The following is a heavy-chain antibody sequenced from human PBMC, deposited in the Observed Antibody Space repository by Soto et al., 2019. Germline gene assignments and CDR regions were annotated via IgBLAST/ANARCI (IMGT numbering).Heavy chain of an antibody. Sequence: QVPLVQSGAEVKKPGASVKVSCKASGYTFTRYGISWVRQAPGQGLEWMGWISAYNGNTNYAQKLQGRVTMTTDTSTSTAYMELRSLRSDVTAVYYCARHPTSLIAAAGAEDFQRWGGGTLVTVSS. CDR2: ISAYNGNT. CDR3: ARHPTSLIAAAGAEDFQR. V-gene: IGHV1-18*01. J-gene: IGHJ1*01. CDR1: GYTFTRYG. D-gene: IGHD6-13*01.